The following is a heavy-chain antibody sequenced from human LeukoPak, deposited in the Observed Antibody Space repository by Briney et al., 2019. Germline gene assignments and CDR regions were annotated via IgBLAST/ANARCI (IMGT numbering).Heavy chain of an antibody. CDR3: AREVPDANAAFDV. Sequence: SVKVSCKASGGNFSTYAIIWVRQAPGHGLEWLGRIIPIFGTTNYAQNFQGRVTMTADESRNTADMELSSLRSEDTAVYYCAREVPDANAAFDVWGQGTMVTVSS. D-gene: IGHD2-2*01. V-gene: IGHV1-69*13. J-gene: IGHJ3*01. CDR1: GGNFSTYA. CDR2: IIPIFGTT.